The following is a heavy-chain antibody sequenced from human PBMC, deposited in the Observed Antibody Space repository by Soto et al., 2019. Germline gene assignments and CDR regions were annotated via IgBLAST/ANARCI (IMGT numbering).Heavy chain of an antibody. D-gene: IGHD1-7*01. V-gene: IGHV1-3*01. CDR2: INAGNGDT. J-gene: IGHJ4*02. CDR3: ARDEGGWNSIEGGFVKFILDY. Sequence: ASVKVSCKTSGYTFSMHAIHWVRQAPGQGLEWMGWINAGNGDTKYSENFQDRVAITRDAYASAAYMEVRSLRSEDTAIYYCARDEGGWNSIEGGFVKFILDYWGQGSVVTVSS. CDR1: GYTFSMHA.